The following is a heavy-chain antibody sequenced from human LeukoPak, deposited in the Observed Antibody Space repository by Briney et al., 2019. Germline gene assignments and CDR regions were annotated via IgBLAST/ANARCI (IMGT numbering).Heavy chain of an antibody. J-gene: IGHJ6*03. D-gene: IGHD3-10*01. Sequence: SVKVSCKASGGTFSSYAISWVRQAPGQGLEWMGGIIPIFGTANYAQKCQGRVTITTDESTSTAYMELSSLRSEDTAVYYCARGASGDYYYYYMDVWGKGTTVTVSS. CDR1: GGTFSSYA. CDR3: ARGASGDYYYYYMDV. CDR2: IIPIFGTA. V-gene: IGHV1-69*05.